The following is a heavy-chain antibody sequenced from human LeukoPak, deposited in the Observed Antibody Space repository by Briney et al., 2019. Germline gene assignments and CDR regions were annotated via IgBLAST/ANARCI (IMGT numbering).Heavy chain of an antibody. CDR3: VQDNVGSGWPFDY. D-gene: IGHD6-19*01. Sequence: GGSLRLSCAASGFTFSSYAMSWVRQAPGKGLEWVSAISGSGGSTYYADSVKGRFTISRDNSKNTLYLEMNSLRAEDTAVYYCVQDNVGSGWPFDYWGQGTLVTVSS. J-gene: IGHJ4*02. CDR2: ISGSGGST. CDR1: GFTFSSYA. V-gene: IGHV3-23*01.